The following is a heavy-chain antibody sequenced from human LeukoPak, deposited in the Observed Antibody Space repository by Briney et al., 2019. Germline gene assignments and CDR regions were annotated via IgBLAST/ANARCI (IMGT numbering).Heavy chain of an antibody. CDR3: ARGYTYDLLPDY. CDR2: IHSSGST. CDR1: GGSISSYY. Sequence: KTSETLSLTCTVSGGSISSYYWSWLRQPPGKGLEWIGYIHSSGSTNYNPSLKSRVTISVDSSKNQFSLKLNSVTAADTAVYYCARGYTYDLLPDYWGQGTLVTVSS. D-gene: IGHD5-18*01. J-gene: IGHJ4*02. V-gene: IGHV4-59*01.